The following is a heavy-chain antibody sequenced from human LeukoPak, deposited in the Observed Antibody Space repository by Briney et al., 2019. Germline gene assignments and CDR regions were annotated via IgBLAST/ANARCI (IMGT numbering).Heavy chain of an antibody. V-gene: IGHV1-18*01. CDR1: GYTFTSYG. Sequence: WASVKVSCKASGYTFTSYGSSWVRQAPGQGLEWMGWISAYNGNTNYAQKLQGRVTMTTDTSTSTAYMELRSLRSADTAVYYCASARLRASFDYWGQGTLVTVSS. CDR3: ASARLRASFDY. J-gene: IGHJ4*02. CDR2: ISAYNGNT.